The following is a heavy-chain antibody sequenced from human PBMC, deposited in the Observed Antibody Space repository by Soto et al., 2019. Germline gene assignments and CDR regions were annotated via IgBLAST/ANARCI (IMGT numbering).Heavy chain of an antibody. V-gene: IGHV3-30-3*01. Sequence: GGSLRLSCAASGFTFSSYAMHWVRQAPGKGLEWVAVISYDGSNKYYADSVKGRFTISRDNSKNTLYLQMNSLRAEDTAVYYCARADPSARYDSRRMDVWGQGTTVTVSS. D-gene: IGHD3-22*01. CDR1: GFTFSSYA. CDR2: ISYDGSNK. CDR3: ARADPSARYDSRRMDV. J-gene: IGHJ6*02.